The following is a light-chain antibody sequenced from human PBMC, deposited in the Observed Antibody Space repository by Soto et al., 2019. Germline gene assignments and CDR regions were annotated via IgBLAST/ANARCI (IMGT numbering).Light chain of an antibody. CDR2: GAS. J-gene: IGKJ5*01. CDR1: QSVIGSY. CDR3: QQRRSWQVT. V-gene: IGKV3D-20*02. Sequence: IVLTQSPGTLSLSPGERATLSCRASQSVIGSYLAWYQQKPGQAPRLLIYGASTRATGIPDRFSGSGSGTDFTLTISRLEPEDFAVYYCQQRRSWQVTFGQGTRLEIK.